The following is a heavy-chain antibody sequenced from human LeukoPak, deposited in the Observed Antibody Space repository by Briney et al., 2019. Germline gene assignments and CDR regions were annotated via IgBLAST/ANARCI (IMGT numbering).Heavy chain of an antibody. V-gene: IGHV3-21*01. CDR3: ARDPQWLRRHDAFDI. D-gene: IGHD5-12*01. CDR1: GFTFSSYS. J-gene: IGHJ3*02. CDR2: ISSSSSYI. Sequence: PGGSLRLSCAASGFTFSSYSMNWVRQAPGKGLEWVSSISSSSSYIYYADSVKGRFTISRDNAKNSLYLQMNSLRAEDTAVYYCARDPQWLRRHDAFDIWGQGTMVTVSS.